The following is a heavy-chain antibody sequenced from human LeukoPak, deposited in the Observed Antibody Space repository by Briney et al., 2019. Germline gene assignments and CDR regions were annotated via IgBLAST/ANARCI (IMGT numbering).Heavy chain of an antibody. D-gene: IGHD3-9*01. J-gene: IGHJ3*02. CDR2: IRQDESER. CDR3: AKDLPDTPLNLRYFDWLSPEKSRHRPLDAFDI. CDR1: GFSFSSYW. V-gene: IGHV3-7*01. Sequence: GGSLRLSCEGSGFSFSSYWMTWVRQLPGKGPEWVANIRQDESERYFADSVKGRFTISRDNAKKSVYLHMNSLRAEDTAVYYCAKDLPDTPLNLRYFDWLSPEKSRHRPLDAFDIWGQGTMVTVSS.